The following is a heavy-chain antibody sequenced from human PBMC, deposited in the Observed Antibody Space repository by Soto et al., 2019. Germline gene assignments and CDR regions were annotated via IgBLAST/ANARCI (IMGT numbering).Heavy chain of an antibody. J-gene: IGHJ4*02. Sequence: AGGSLRLSCAASGFTFSSYAMSWVRQAPGKGLEWVSAISGSGGSTYYADSVKGRFTISRDNSKNTLYLQMNSLRAEDTAVYYCAKDLPSNRYCSSTSCYSVYWGQGTLVTVSS. V-gene: IGHV3-23*01. CDR3: AKDLPSNRYCSSTSCYSVY. CDR2: ISGSGGST. CDR1: GFTFSSYA. D-gene: IGHD2-2*01.